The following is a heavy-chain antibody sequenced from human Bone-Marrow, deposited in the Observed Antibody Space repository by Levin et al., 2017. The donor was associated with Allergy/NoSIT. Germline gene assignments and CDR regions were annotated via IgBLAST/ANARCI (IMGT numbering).Heavy chain of an antibody. CDR3: ARDGAGYSFWSGYTQIDY. V-gene: IGHV3-30-3*01. CDR1: GFTFSTSP. Sequence: GASVKVSCAASGFTFSTSPMHWVRQAPGKGLEWLAVLSFDGSSAYYTDSVKGRFTVSRDNSKNTVFLQLNSLRTEDTAIYYCARDGAGYSFWSGYTQIDYWGQGTLVTVSS. CDR2: LSFDGSSA. D-gene: IGHD3-3*01. J-gene: IGHJ4*02.